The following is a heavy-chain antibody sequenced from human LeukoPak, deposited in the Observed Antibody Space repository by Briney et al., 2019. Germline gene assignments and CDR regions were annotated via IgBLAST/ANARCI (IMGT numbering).Heavy chain of an antibody. Sequence: GGSLRLSCAASGFTFSSYGMHWVRQAPGKGLEWVGIMSNSGENTFYGEAVKGRFTISRDNSQNTLYLQMNSLRPEDTAVYYCAKGGASVTRYVDYWGQGTLVTVSS. V-gene: IGHV3-30*18. CDR3: AKGGASVTRYVDY. D-gene: IGHD4-17*01. CDR1: GFTFSSYG. J-gene: IGHJ4*02. CDR2: MSNSGENT.